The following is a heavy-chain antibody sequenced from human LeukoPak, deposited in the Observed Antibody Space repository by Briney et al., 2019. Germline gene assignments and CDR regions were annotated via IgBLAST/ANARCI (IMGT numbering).Heavy chain of an antibody. CDR3: AKGGKVPAAISASWYSFSSSEFDY. D-gene: IGHD2-2*01. V-gene: IGHV3-30*18. CDR1: GFTFSSYG. J-gene: IGHJ4*02. CDR2: ISYDGSNK. Sequence: GGSLRLSCAASGFTFSSYGMHWVRQAPGKGLEGVAGISYDGSNKYYADSVKGRFTISRDNSKNTLYLQMNSLRAEDTAVYYCAKGGKVPAAISASWYSFSSSEFDYWGQGTLVTVSS.